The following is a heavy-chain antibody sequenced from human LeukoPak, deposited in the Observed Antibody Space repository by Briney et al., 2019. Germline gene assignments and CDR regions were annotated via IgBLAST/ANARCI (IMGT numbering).Heavy chain of an antibody. J-gene: IGHJ3*02. CDR2: IYYSGST. CDR1: GGSISSSSYY. D-gene: IGHD6-19*01. Sequence: SETLSLTCTVSGGSISSSSYYWGWIRQPPGKGLEWIGSIYYSGSTYYNPSLKSRVTISVDTSKNQFSLKLSSVTAADTAVYYCARLIAVAGWLLDAFGIWGQGTMVTVSS. V-gene: IGHV4-39*01. CDR3: ARLIAVAGWLLDAFGI.